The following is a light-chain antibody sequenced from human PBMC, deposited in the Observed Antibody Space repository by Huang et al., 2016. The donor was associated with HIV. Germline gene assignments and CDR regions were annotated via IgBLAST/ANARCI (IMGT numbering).Light chain of an antibody. CDR1: QSISNY. CDR2: AAS. V-gene: IGKV1-39*01. CDR3: QQSYSTPRT. J-gene: IGKJ1*01. Sequence: DIQMTQSPSSLSASVGDRVTITCRASQSISNYLNWYQQKPGKAPKLLSYAASSLQSGVPSRFSGSGSGTDFTLTISSLQPEDFATYYCQQSYSTPRTFGQGTKVEIK.